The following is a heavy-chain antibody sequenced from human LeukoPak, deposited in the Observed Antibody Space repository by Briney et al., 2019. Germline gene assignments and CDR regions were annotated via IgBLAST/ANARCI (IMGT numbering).Heavy chain of an antibody. V-gene: IGHV3-21*01. CDR2: ISSSSSYI. CDR3: ATAPGRAAAGTGFDY. CDR1: GFTFSSYS. Sequence: PGGSLRLSCAASGFTFSSYSMNWVRQAPGKGPEWVSSISSSSSYIYYADSVKGRFTISRDNAKNSLYLQMNSLRAEDTAVYYCATAPGRAAAGTGFDYWGQGTLVTVSS. J-gene: IGHJ4*02. D-gene: IGHD6-13*01.